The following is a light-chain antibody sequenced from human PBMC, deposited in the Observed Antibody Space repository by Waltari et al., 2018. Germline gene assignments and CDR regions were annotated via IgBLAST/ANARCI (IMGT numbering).Light chain of an antibody. CDR1: QSISTW. CDR3: QQYDSYPYT. Sequence: DIQMTQSPSTLSASAGDRVTITCRASQSISTWLAWYQQKPGKAPRLLIYKASDLENGVPSRFSGSGSGTEFTLSISSLQPDDFATYVCQQYDSYPYTFGQGTNLEI. J-gene: IGKJ2*01. V-gene: IGKV1-5*03. CDR2: KAS.